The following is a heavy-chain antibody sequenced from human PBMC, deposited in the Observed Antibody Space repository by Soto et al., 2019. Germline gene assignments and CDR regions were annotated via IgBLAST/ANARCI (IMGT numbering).Heavy chain of an antibody. D-gene: IGHD3-3*01. CDR2: IWYDGSNK. CDR3: ARAPSGPLVGY. CDR1: GFTFSSYG. J-gene: IGHJ4*02. V-gene: IGHV3-33*01. Sequence: QVQLVESGGGVVQPGRSLRLSCAASGFTFSSYGMHWVRQAPGKGLEWVAVIWYDGSNKYYADSVKGRFTISRDNSKNTLSLQMNSLRAEDTAVYYCARAPSGPLVGYGGQGTLVTVSS.